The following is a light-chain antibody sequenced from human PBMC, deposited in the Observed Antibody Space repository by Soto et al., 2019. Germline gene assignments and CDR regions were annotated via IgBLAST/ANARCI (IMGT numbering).Light chain of an antibody. V-gene: IGKV1-16*01. CDR3: QHYNSYSEA. J-gene: IGKJ1*01. CDR1: QSIANY. CDR2: STS. Sequence: DTQMTQSPSSLSATVGDRVTITCRASQSIANYLYWYHHQPGKAPKLLIYSTSTLQTDVPPRFSGSGSGTEFTLTISSLQPDDFATYYCQHYNSYSEAFGQGTMV.